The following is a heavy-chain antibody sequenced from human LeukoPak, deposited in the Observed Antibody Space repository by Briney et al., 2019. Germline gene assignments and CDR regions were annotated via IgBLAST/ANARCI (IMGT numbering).Heavy chain of an antibody. D-gene: IGHD2-2*01. CDR2: IYYSGST. CDR3: ARGPSRGYCSSTSCYREY. J-gene: IGHJ4*02. V-gene: IGHV4-39*07. CDR1: GGSISSSSYY. Sequence: PSETLSLTCTVSGGSISSSSYYWGWIRQPPGKGLEWIGSIYYSGSTYYNPSLKSRVTISVDTSKNQFSLKLSSVTAADTAVYYCARGPSRGYCSSTSCYREYWGQGTLVTVSS.